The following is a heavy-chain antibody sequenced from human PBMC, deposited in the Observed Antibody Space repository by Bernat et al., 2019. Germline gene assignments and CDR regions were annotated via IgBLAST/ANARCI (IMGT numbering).Heavy chain of an antibody. J-gene: IGHJ2*01. D-gene: IGHD1-26*01. CDR1: GGSISSSTYY. CDR3: AGRWELLNFDL. CDR2: IYYSGGT. V-gene: IGHV4-39*01. Sequence: QLQLQESGPGLVKPSETLSLTCTVSGGSISSSTYYWGWIRQPPGKRLECIGSIYYSGGTYYNPSLKSRLTISGDTSKNQFSLKLNSVTAADAAVYYCAGRWELLNFDLWGRGTLVTVSS.